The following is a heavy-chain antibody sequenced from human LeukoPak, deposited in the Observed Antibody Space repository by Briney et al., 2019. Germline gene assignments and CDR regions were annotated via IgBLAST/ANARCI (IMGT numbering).Heavy chain of an antibody. CDR3: AKDRNSLWFFDL. J-gene: IGHJ2*01. Sequence: PGGSLRLSCAASGFAFSSYWMSWVRQAPGKGLEWVANIKQDGSEKYYVDSVKGRFTISRDNRKNSLFLQMNRLTTEDTAFYFCAKDRNSLWFFDLWGRGTLVTVSS. D-gene: IGHD4-23*01. CDR1: GFAFSSYW. CDR2: IKQDGSEK. V-gene: IGHV3-7*03.